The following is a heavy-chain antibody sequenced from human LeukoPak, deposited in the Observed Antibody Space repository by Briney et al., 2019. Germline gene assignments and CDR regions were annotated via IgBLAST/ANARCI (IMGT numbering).Heavy chain of an antibody. V-gene: IGHV1-2*02. D-gene: IGHD6-19*01. CDR3: ARNGQWLVHYYYYYYMDV. Sequence: ASVKVSCKASGYSFTGYYMHWVRQAPGQGLEWMGWINPNSGGTNYAQKFQGRVTMTRDTSISTAYMELSRLRSDDTAVYYCARNGQWLVHYYYYYYMDVWGKGTTVTVSS. J-gene: IGHJ6*03. CDR1: GYSFTGYY. CDR2: INPNSGGT.